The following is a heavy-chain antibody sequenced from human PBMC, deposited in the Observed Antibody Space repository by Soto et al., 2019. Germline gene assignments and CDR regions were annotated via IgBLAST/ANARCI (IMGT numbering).Heavy chain of an antibody. Sequence: ASVKVSFKASGYTFTGYYMHWVRQAPGQGLEWMGWINPNSGGTNYAQKFQGRVTMTRDTSISTAYMELSRLRSDDTAVYYCARRVGCTNGVCSRGYFGYWGQGTLVTVSS. D-gene: IGHD2-8*01. CDR2: INPNSGGT. V-gene: IGHV1-2*02. J-gene: IGHJ4*02. CDR1: GYTFTGYY. CDR3: ARRVGCTNGVCSRGYFGY.